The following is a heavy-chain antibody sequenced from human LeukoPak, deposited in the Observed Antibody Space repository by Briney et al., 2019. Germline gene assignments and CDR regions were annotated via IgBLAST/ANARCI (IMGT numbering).Heavy chain of an antibody. J-gene: IGHJ4*02. V-gene: IGHV1-8*01. CDR1: GYTFTSYD. Sequence: ASVKVSCKASGYTFTSYDINWVRQATGQGLEGTGWMNPNSGNTGYAQKFQGRVTMTRSTSISTAYMELSSLRSEDTAVYYCATGFNSYSYGTGFDYWGQGTLVTVSS. D-gene: IGHD5-18*01. CDR2: MNPNSGNT. CDR3: ATGFNSYSYGTGFDY.